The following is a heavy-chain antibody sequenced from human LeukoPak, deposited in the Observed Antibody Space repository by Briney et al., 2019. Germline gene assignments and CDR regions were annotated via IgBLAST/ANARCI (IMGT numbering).Heavy chain of an antibody. CDR1: GGSISSYY. CDR3: ARRGGGTFDY. V-gene: IGHV4-59*08. J-gene: IGHJ4*02. Sequence: PSETLSLTCTVSGGSISSYYWSWIRQPPGKGLEWIGYIYYSGSTNYNPSLKSRVAISVDTSKNQFSLKLSSVTAADTAVYYCARRGGGTFDYWGQGTLVTVSS. CDR2: IYYSGST. D-gene: IGHD1/OR15-1a*01.